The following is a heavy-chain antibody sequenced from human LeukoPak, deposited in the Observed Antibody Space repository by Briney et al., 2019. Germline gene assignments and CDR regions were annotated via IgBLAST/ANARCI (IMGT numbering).Heavy chain of an antibody. CDR2: IYYSGST. CDR3: ATRGYCSGGSCYSGYYYYMDV. D-gene: IGHD2-15*01. Sequence: SETLSLTCTVSGGSISSYYWSWIRQPPGKGLEWIGYIYYSGSTNYNPSLKSRVTMSVDTSKNQFSLKLSSVTAADTAVYYCATRGYCSGGSCYSGYYYYMDVWGKGTTVTVSS. CDR1: GGSISSYY. V-gene: IGHV4-59*12. J-gene: IGHJ6*03.